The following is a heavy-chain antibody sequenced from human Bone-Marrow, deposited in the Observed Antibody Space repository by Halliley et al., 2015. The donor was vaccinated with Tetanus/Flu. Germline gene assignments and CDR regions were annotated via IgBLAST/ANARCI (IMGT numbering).Heavy chain of an antibody. CDR3: ARGLRSALDI. V-gene: IGHV6-1*01. Sequence: GLVKPSQTLSLTCAISGDSFSNNDAAWNWIRQSPSRGLEWLGRIYYRSKWYNDYAVSVKSRITIDPDTSKNQFSLQLNSVTPEDTAVYYCARGLRSALDIWGQGTMVTVSS. CDR1: GDSFSNNDAA. J-gene: IGHJ3*02. CDR2: IYYRSKWYN.